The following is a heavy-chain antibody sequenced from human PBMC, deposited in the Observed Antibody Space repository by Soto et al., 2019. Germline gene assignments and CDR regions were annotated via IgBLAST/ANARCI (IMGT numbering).Heavy chain of an antibody. CDR1: GFSVSIGSYY. D-gene: IGHD1-26*01. CDR2: IYYSGST. CDR3: ARAQRSIVGATTVWFDP. V-gene: IGHV4-61*01. Sequence: PSETLSITCTGSGFSVSIGSYYWSWIRQPPGKGLEWIGYIYYSGSTNYNPSLKSRVTISVDTSKNQFSLKLSSVTAADTAVYYCARAQRSIVGATTVWFDPWGQGTLVTLSS. J-gene: IGHJ5*02.